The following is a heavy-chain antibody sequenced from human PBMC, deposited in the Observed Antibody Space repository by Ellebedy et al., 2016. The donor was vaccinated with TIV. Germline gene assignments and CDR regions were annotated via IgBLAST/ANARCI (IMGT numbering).Heavy chain of an antibody. Sequence: SVKVSXXASGGTFSSYAISWVRQAPGQGLEWMGGIIPIFGTANYAQKFQGRVTITADESTSTAYMELSSLRSEDTAVYYCARVRFFTVVVAVTGAYGMDVWGQGTTVTVSS. CDR1: GGTFSSYA. D-gene: IGHD2-15*01. V-gene: IGHV1-69*13. CDR2: IIPIFGTA. J-gene: IGHJ6*02. CDR3: ARVRFFTVVVAVTGAYGMDV.